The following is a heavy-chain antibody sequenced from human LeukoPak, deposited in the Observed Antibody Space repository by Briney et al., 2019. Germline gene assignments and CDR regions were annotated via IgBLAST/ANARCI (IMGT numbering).Heavy chain of an antibody. CDR2: INPSGGST. CDR3: ARDLAGYDILTY. D-gene: IGHD3-9*01. Sequence: ASVKVSCKASGYTSTSYYIHWVRQAPGQGLEWMGIINPSGGSTSYAQKFQGRVTMTRDTSTSTVYMELSGLRSEDTAVYYCARDLAGYDILTYWGQGTLVTVSS. V-gene: IGHV1-46*01. CDR1: GYTSTSYY. J-gene: IGHJ4*02.